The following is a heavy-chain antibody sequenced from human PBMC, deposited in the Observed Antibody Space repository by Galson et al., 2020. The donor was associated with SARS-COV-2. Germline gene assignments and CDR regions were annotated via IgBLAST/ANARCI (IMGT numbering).Heavy chain of an antibody. CDR2: IWYDGSNK. CDR1: GFTFSSYG. CDR3: AKDMSADDAFDI. D-gene: IGHD3-16*01. J-gene: IGHJ3*02. Sequence: GESLKISCAASGFTFSSYGMHWVRQAPGKGLEWVAVIWYDGSNKYYADTVKGRFTISRDNPKNTLYLQMNSLRAEDTPVYYCAKDMSADDAFDIWGQGTMVTVSS. V-gene: IGHV3-33*06.